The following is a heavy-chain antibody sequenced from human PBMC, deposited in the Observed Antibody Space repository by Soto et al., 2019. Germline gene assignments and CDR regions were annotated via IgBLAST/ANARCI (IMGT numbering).Heavy chain of an antibody. V-gene: IGHV1-69*13. J-gene: IGHJ4*02. CDR2: IIPIFGTA. D-gene: IGHD2-15*01. CDR3: ATTDLGYCSGGSCYHSKYFDV. CDR1: GGTFSSYA. Sequence: SVKVSCKASGGTFSSYAISWVRQAPGQGLEWMGGIIPIFGTANYAQKFQGGVTITADESTSTAYMELSSLRSEDTAVYYCATTDLGYCSGGSCYHSKYFDVRGQGTPVTVSS.